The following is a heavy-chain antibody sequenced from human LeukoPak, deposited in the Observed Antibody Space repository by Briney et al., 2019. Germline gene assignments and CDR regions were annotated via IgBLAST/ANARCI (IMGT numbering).Heavy chain of an antibody. Sequence: SQTLSLTCSVSGGSISSGDYYRSWIRQPPGKGLEWIGYIYYSGSTYYNPSLKSQVTISVDTSKNQFSLKLSSVTAADTAVYYCARGRTPSGYWGQGTLVTVSS. J-gene: IGHJ4*02. V-gene: IGHV4-30-4*01. CDR2: IYYSGST. CDR3: ARGRTPSGY. CDR1: GGSISSGDYY.